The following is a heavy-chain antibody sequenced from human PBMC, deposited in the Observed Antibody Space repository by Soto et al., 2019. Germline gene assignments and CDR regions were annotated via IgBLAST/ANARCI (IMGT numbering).Heavy chain of an antibody. J-gene: IGHJ5*02. V-gene: IGHV1-69*06. CDR2: IVPIVDTS. CDR1: GGTFSSYA. D-gene: IGHD6-13*01. CDR3: ARSIAAAVNWFDP. Sequence: SVKVSCKTSGGTFSSYAISWVRQAPGQGLEWMGGIVPIVDTSTYAQKFQGRVTITADKSTSTAYMELSSLRSEDTAVYYCARSIAAAVNWFDPWGQGTLVTVSS.